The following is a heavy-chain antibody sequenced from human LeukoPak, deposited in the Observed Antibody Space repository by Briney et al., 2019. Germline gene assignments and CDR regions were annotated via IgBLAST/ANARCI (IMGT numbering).Heavy chain of an antibody. CDR3: ARTRPRFVDSSSGWFDP. Sequence: PSQTLSLTCTVSGGSISSGSYYWSWIRQPAGKGPEWIGRIYTSGSTNYNPSLKSRVTISVDTSKNQFSLKLSSVTAADTAVYYCARTRPRFVDSSSGWFDPWGQGTLVTVSS. V-gene: IGHV4-61*02. CDR2: IYTSGST. J-gene: IGHJ5*02. CDR1: GGSISSGSYY. D-gene: IGHD3-22*01.